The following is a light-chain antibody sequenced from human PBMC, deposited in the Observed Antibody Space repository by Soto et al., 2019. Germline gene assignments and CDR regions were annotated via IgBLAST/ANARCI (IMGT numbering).Light chain of an antibody. CDR1: QGLSSW. CDR3: QQSNSFPIT. Sequence: IQMTQSPSSVSASVGDRVTITCRASQGLSSWLAWYQQKPGKAPKLLIYSGSSLQSGVSSRFSGSGGGTDFTLTISSLQPEDFATYYCQQSNSFPITFGQGTRLEIK. V-gene: IGKV1D-12*01. J-gene: IGKJ5*01. CDR2: SGS.